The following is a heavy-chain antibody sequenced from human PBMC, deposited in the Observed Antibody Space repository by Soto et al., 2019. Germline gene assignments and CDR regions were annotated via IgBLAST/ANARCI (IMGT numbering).Heavy chain of an antibody. CDR3: AKNLEGGLDSYYGMDF. CDR2: ISYDGSNK. V-gene: IGHV3-30*18. D-gene: IGHD3-16*01. J-gene: IGHJ6*02. CDR1: GFTFSSYG. Sequence: GGSLRLSCAASGFTFSSYGMHWVRQAPGKGLEWVAVISYDGSNKYYADSVKGRFTISRDNSKNTLYLQMNSLRGEDTAVYYCAKNLEGGLDSYYGMDFWCQGTMVTVS.